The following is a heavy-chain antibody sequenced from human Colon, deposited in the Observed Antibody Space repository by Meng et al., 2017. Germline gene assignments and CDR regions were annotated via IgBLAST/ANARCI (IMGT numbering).Heavy chain of an antibody. V-gene: IGHV1-2*06. Sequence: ASVKVSCKTSGYTFPGYYLHWVRQAPGQGLEWMGRINLKTGDINYAQRLQGRVTLTRDTSISTSYMELSSLRSDDTAVYYGGRPWEHNEYCMDVWGQGTTVTVSS. J-gene: IGHJ6*02. D-gene: IGHD1-26*01. CDR1: GYTFPGYY. CDR2: INLKTGDI. CDR3: GRPWEHNEYCMDV.